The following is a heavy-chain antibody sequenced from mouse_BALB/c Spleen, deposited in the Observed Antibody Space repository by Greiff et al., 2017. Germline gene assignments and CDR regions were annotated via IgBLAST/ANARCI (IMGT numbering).Heavy chain of an antibody. V-gene: IGHV4-2*02. Sequence: DVKLVESGGGLVQPGGSLNLSCAASGFDFSRYWMSWARQAPGKGQEWIGEINPGSSTINYTPSLKDKFIISRDNAKNTLYLQMSKVRSEDTALYYCARLGYDYAMDYWGQGTSVTVSS. CDR3: ARLGYDYAMDY. J-gene: IGHJ4*01. D-gene: IGHD2-14*01. CDR2: INPGSSTI. CDR1: GFDFSRYW.